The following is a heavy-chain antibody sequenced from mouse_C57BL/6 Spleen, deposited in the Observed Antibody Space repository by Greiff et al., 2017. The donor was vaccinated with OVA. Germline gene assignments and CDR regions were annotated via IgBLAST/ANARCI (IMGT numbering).Heavy chain of an antibody. CDR2: INPGSGGT. V-gene: IGHV1-54*01. J-gene: IGHJ4*01. CDR1: GYAFTNYL. D-gene: IGHD1-3*01. CDR3: AIHYNGAMDY. Sequence: QVQLQQSGAELVRPGTSVKVSCKASGYAFTNYLIEWVKQRPGQGLEWIGVINPGSGGTNYNEKFKGKATLTADKSSSTAYMQLSSLTSEDSAVYFCAIHYNGAMDYWGQGTSVTVSS.